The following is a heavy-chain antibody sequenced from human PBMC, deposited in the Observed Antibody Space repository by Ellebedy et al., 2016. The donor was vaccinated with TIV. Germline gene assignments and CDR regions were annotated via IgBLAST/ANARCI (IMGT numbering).Heavy chain of an antibody. J-gene: IGHJ4*02. Sequence: AASVKVSCKASGYTFTSSYVHWVRQAPGQGLEWMGIINPSPGSTAYAQNFQGRVTMTRDTSTSTVYMELSSLRSEDTAMYFCARGLGHTETPTKTGFGDYWGQGTLVTVSS. CDR1: GYTFTSSY. D-gene: IGHD3-16*01. V-gene: IGHV1-46*01. CDR3: ARGLGHTETPTKTGFGDY. CDR2: INPSPGST.